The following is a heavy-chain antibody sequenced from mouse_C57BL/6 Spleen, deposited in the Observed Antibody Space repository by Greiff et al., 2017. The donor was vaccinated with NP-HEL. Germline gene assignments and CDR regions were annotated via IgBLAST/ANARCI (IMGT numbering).Heavy chain of an antibody. CDR2: IYPRSGNT. CDR3: ASGTETGAMDY. Sequence: VQLKQSGAELARPGASVKLSCKASGYTFTSYGISWVKQRTGQGLEWIGEIYPRSGNTYYNEKFKGKATLTADKSSSTAYMELRSLTSEDSAVYFCASGTETGAMDYWGQGTSVTVSS. D-gene: IGHD4-1*01. CDR1: GYTFTSYG. J-gene: IGHJ4*01. V-gene: IGHV1-81*01.